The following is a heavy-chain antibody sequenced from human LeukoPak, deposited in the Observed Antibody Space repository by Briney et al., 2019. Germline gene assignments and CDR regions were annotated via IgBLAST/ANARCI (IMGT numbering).Heavy chain of an antibody. J-gene: IGHJ2*01. D-gene: IGHD3-22*01. CDR3: ARERTMRYFDL. CDR2: INHSGST. CDR1: GGSFSGYY. Sequence: SETLSLTCAVDGGSFSGYYWSWVRQPPGKGREWLGEINHSGSTNYNPSLKSRVTISVDTSKNQFSLKLSSVTAADTAVYYCARERTMRYFDLWGRGTLVTVSS. V-gene: IGHV4-34*01.